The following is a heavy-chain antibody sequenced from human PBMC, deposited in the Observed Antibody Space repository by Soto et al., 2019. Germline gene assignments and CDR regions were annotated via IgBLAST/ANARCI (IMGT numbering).Heavy chain of an antibody. CDR3: ARDHASHYYDSSGTYGMDV. Sequence: GASVKVSCKASGGTFSSYAISWVRQAPGQGLEWMGGIIPIFGTANYAQKFQGRVTITADESTSTAYMELSSLRSEDTAVYYCARDHASHYYDSSGTYGMDVWGQGTTVTVSS. V-gene: IGHV1-69*13. CDR1: GGTFSSYA. CDR2: IIPIFGTA. J-gene: IGHJ6*02. D-gene: IGHD3-22*01.